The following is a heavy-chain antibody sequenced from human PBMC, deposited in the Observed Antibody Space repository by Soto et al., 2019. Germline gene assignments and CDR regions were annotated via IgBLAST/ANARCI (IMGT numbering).Heavy chain of an antibody. V-gene: IGHV3-30-3*01. Sequence: ESGGGVVQPGRSLRLSCAASGFTFSSYAMHWVRQAPGKGLEWVAVISYDGSNKYYADSVKGRFTISRDNSKNTLYLQMNSLRAEDTAVYYCARFVVVTAIRSTPSGFDYWGQGTLVTVSS. CDR1: GFTFSSYA. CDR2: ISYDGSNK. CDR3: ARFVVVTAIRSTPSGFDY. J-gene: IGHJ4*02. D-gene: IGHD2-21*02.